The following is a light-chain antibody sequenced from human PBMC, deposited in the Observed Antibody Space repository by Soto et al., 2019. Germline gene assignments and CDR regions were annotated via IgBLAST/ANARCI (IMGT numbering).Light chain of an antibody. CDR2: SNN. J-gene: IGLJ3*02. CDR3: AAWDDSLNGWV. Sequence: QSVLTQPPSASGTPGQRVTISCSGSSSNNGSNTVNWYQQLPGTAPKLLIYSNNHRPSGVTDRFSGSKSGTSASLAISGLQSEDEADYYCAAWDDSLNGWVFGGGTKLTVL. V-gene: IGLV1-44*01. CDR1: SSNNGSNT.